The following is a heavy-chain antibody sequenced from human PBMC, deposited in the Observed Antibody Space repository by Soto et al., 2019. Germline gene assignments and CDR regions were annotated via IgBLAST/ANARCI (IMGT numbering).Heavy chain of an antibody. V-gene: IGHV3-30*03. J-gene: IGHJ4*02. D-gene: IGHD6-13*01. CDR1: GFTFSSYG. CDR2: ISYDGSNK. CDR3: ASYRGAAAATSNTTFDY. Sequence: GGSLRLSCAASGFTFSSYGMHWVRQAPGKGLEWVAVISYDGSNKYYADSVKGRFTISRDNSKNTLYLQMNSLRAEDTAVYYCASYRGAAAATSNTTFDYWGQGTLVTVSS.